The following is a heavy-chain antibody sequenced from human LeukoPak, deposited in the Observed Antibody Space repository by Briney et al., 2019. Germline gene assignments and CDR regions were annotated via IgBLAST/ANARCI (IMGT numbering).Heavy chain of an antibody. CDR3: ARDPYYYDSSGYYGEGFDY. J-gene: IGHJ4*02. CDR1: GFIFSSYS. V-gene: IGHV3-21*01. D-gene: IGHD3-22*01. CDR2: ISSSRNYI. Sequence: GGSLRLSCAGSGFIFSSYSMNWVRQAPGKGLEWVSYISSSRNYIFYADSVKGRFTISRDNAKNSLYLQMNRLRAEDTAVYYCARDPYYYDSSGYYGEGFDYWGQGTLVTVSS.